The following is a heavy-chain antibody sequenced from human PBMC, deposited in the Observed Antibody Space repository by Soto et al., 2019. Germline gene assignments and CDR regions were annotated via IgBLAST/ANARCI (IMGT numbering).Heavy chain of an antibody. D-gene: IGHD3-10*01. J-gene: IGHJ4*02. CDR2: INHSGST. V-gene: IGHV4-4*02. CDR3: ARGGASMVRGVISY. CDR1: GGSISSSNW. Sequence: SETLSLTCAVSGGSISSSNWWSWVRQPPGKGLEWIGEINHSGSTNYNPSLKSRVTISVDTSKNQFSLKLSSVTAADTAVYYCARGGASMVRGVISYWGQGTLVTVSS.